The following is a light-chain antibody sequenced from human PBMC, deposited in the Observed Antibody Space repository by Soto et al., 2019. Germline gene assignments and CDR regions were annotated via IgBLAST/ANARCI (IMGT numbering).Light chain of an antibody. V-gene: IGKV1-5*03. CDR1: QSISMW. CDR3: QQYETYLWT. Sequence: DIQMTQSPPTLSASVGDTVTITCRASQSISMWLAWYQQEPGKAPKLLIYRASHLDSGVPSRFSGSGSETEFTLTISSLQPDDFATYYCQQYETYLWTFGQGTKVEIK. J-gene: IGKJ1*01. CDR2: RAS.